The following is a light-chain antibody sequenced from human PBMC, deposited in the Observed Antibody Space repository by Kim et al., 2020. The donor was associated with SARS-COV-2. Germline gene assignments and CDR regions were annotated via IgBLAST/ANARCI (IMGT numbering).Light chain of an antibody. CDR3: QQYGSSPYT. V-gene: IGKV3-20*01. Sequence: EVVLTQSPGTLSLSPGERATLSCRASQSVSSSYLAWYQQKPGRAPRLVISFTSNRVADIPDRFSGSGSGTDFTLTISRLEPEDFAVYYCQQYGSSPYTFGQGTKLEI. CDR1: QSVSSSY. J-gene: IGKJ2*01. CDR2: FTS.